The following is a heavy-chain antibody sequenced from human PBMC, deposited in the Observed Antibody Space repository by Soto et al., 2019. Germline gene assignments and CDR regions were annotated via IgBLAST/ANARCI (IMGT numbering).Heavy chain of an antibody. J-gene: IGHJ4*02. CDR1: GGSISSYY. Sequence: QVQLQESGPGRVKSLETLSLTSTVSGGSISSYYWSWIRQPPGTGLEWIGYIYYSGSTNYNPSLKSRVTIAVDTSKHQFSLKLASVTAADTAVYYCARHYCGGGGCYYFDYWGQGTLVSVSS. CDR2: IYYSGST. V-gene: IGHV4-59*08. D-gene: IGHD2-15*01. CDR3: ARHYCGGGGCYYFDY.